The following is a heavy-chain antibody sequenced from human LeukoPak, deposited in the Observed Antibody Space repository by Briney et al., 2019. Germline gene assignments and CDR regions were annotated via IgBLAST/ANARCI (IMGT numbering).Heavy chain of an antibody. Sequence: SETVSLTCAVYGGSFSGYYWSWIRQPPGKGLEWIGEINHSGSTNYNPSLKSRVTISVDTSKNQFSLKLSSVTAADTAVYYCARHGRSSSSNWFDPWGQGTLVTVSS. CDR1: GGSFSGYY. V-gene: IGHV4-34*01. CDR2: INHSGST. D-gene: IGHD6-13*01. CDR3: ARHGRSSSSNWFDP. J-gene: IGHJ5*02.